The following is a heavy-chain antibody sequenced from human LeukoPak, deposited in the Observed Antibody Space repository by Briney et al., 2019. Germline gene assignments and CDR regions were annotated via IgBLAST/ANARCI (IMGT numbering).Heavy chain of an antibody. CDR2: IYYSGST. CDR1: GGSISSSSYY. V-gene: IGHV4-39*01. D-gene: IGHD2-2*01. J-gene: IGHJ3*02. Sequence: SETLSLTCTVSGGSISSSSYYWGWIRQPPGKGLEWIGSIYYSGSTYYNPSLKSRVTISVDTSKNQFSLKLSSVTAADTAVYYCASGRPATDAFDIWGQGTMVTVSS. CDR3: ASGRPATDAFDI.